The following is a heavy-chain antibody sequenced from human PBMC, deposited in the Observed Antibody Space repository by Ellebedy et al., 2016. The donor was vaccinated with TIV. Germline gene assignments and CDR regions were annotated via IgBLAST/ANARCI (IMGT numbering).Heavy chain of an antibody. CDR3: ARPIYSSSPIWAFDI. CDR2: MSYSGST. CDR1: GDSISGSTFY. V-gene: IGHV4-39*07. Sequence: SETLSLTXTVSGDSISGSTFYWGWIRQPPGKGLEWIGSMSYSGSTYYNPSLKSRITIPVDTSKNQFSLKLRSVTAADTAVYYCARPIYSSSPIWAFDIWGQGTMVTVSS. J-gene: IGHJ3*02. D-gene: IGHD6-13*01.